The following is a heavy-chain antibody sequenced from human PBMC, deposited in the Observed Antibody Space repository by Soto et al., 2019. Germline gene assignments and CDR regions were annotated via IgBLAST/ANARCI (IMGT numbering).Heavy chain of an antibody. CDR2: IYYSGST. Sequence: SETLSLTCTVSGGSINGFYWSWIRQPPGKGLEWIGYIYYSGSTDYNPSLKGRVTISVDTSKNQFSLKLRSVTAADTAVYYCATVGGEAARTPVYWGQGTLVTVSS. J-gene: IGHJ4*02. CDR3: ATVGGEAARTPVY. D-gene: IGHD6-6*01. V-gene: IGHV4-59*01. CDR1: GGSINGFY.